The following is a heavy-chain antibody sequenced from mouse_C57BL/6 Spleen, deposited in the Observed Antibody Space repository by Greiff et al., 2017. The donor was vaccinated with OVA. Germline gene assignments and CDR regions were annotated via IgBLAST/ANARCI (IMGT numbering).Heavy chain of an antibody. J-gene: IGHJ4*01. V-gene: IGHV1-22*01. D-gene: IGHD1-1*01. CDR2: INPNNGGT. Sequence: EVQVVESGPELVKPGASVKMSCKASGYTFTDYNMHWVKQSHGKSLEWIGYINPNNGGTSYNQKFKGKATLTVNKSSSTAYMELRSLTSEDSAVYYCARSITTVVATDYYAMDYWGQGTSVTVSS. CDR3: ARSITTVVATDYYAMDY. CDR1: GYTFTDYN.